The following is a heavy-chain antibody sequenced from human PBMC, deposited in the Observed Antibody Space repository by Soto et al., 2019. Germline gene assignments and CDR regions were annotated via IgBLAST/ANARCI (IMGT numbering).Heavy chain of an antibody. CDR2: IYATGTT. CDR1: VASISVFY. D-gene: IGHD1-1*01. Sequence: NPSEALSVSCTFSVASISVFYWSWIRKSAGKGLEWIGRIYATGTTDYNPSLKSRVMMSVDTSKKQFSLKLRSVTAADTAVYYCVRDGTKTLRDWFDPWGQGISVTVSS. CDR3: VRDGTKTLRDWFDP. V-gene: IGHV4-4*07. J-gene: IGHJ5*02.